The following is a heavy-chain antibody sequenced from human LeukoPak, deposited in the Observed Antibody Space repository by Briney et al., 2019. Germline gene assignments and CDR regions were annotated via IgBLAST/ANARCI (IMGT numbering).Heavy chain of an antibody. CDR1: GYNFGSYW. V-gene: IGHV5-51*01. D-gene: IGHD6-13*01. Sequence: GESLKISCKGSGYNFGSYWIGWMRQMPGKGLEWMGIIYPGDSETRYSPSFQGQVTISADKSISTAYLQWSSLKASDTAMYYCARRIAATGPYYYYGMDVWGQGTTVTVSS. J-gene: IGHJ6*02. CDR3: ARRIAATGPYYYYGMDV. CDR2: IYPGDSET.